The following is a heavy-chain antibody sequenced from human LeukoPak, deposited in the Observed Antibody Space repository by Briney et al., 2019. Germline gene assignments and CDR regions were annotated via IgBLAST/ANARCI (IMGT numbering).Heavy chain of an antibody. D-gene: IGHD3-3*01. CDR3: ARDNGFWSGYYPDY. J-gene: IGHJ4*02. Sequence: GGSLRLPCAASGFTFSSYSMNWVRQAPGKGLEWVSYISSSSSTIYYADSVKGRFTISRDNAKNSLYLQMNSLRAEDTAVYYCARDNGFWSGYYPDYWGQGTLVTVSS. V-gene: IGHV3-48*04. CDR1: GFTFSSYS. CDR2: ISSSSSTI.